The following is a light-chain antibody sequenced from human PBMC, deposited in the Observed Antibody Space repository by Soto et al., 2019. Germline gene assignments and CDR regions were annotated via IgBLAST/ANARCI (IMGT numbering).Light chain of an antibody. J-gene: IGKJ4*01. CDR2: GAS. V-gene: IGKV3D-20*02. CDR3: QQRSNWPPGLT. CDR1: QSVSNNY. Sequence: DIVLTQSTGPLSLSPGERATLSCMSSQSVSNNYLAWYQQKPGQAPRLLIYGASNRATGIPDRFSGSGSWTDFTRTISRLEPEEFAVYYCQQRSNWPPGLTLCGGTKVDI.